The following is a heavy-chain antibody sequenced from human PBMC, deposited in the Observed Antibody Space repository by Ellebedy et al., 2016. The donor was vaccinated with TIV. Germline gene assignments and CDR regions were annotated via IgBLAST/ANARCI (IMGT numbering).Heavy chain of an antibody. CDR3: VKAWGD. Sequence: GESLKLSCSASGFTFSSYAMHCVRQSPGKGLEYISAIVSNGDSTYYANSVKGRFIISRDNSKNTLYLQMSSLRLEDTAVYYCVKAWGDWGQGTLVTVSA. V-gene: IGHV3-64D*06. J-gene: IGHJ4*02. CDR2: IVSNGDST. CDR1: GFTFSSYA. D-gene: IGHD3-16*01.